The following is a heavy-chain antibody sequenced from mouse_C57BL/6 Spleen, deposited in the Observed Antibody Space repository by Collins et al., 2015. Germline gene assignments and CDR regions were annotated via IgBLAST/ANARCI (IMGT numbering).Heavy chain of an antibody. CDR1: GYTFTSYW. Sequence: QVQLQQPGAELVKPGASVKLSCKASGYTFTSYWMHWVKQRPGQGLEWIGEINPSNGRTNYNEKFKSKATLTVDKSSSTAYMQLSSLTSEDSAVYYCARDGRAYWGQGTLVTVSA. D-gene: IGHD1-1*02. CDR2: INPSNGRT. CDR3: ARDGRAY. V-gene: IGHV1S81*02. J-gene: IGHJ3*01.